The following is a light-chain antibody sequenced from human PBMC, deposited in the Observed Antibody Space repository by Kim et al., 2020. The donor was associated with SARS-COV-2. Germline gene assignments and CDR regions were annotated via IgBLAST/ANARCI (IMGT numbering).Light chain of an antibody. CDR2: DVN. J-gene: IGLJ2*01. Sequence: QSALTQPDSVSGSPGQSITISCTGTSSDVGGYNYVSWYQQHPGKAPKLMIYDVNNRPSGVSNRFSGSKSGNTASLTISGLQAEDEADYYCSSYTSSSTPVVFGGGTQLTVL. V-gene: IGLV2-14*03. CDR3: SSYTSSSTPVV. CDR1: SSDVGGYNY.